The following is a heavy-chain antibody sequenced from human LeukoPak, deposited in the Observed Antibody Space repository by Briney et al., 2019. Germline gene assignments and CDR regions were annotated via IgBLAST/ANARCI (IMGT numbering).Heavy chain of an antibody. CDR3: ARESGYSGYDSFDY. Sequence: SVKVSCKASGGTFSSHAISWVRQAPGQGLEWMGGIIPIFGTANYAQKFQGRVTITADKSTSTAYMKLSSLRSEDTAVYYCARESGYSGYDSFDYWGQGTLVTVSS. V-gene: IGHV1-69*06. D-gene: IGHD5-12*01. CDR1: GGTFSSHA. CDR2: IIPIFGTA. J-gene: IGHJ4*02.